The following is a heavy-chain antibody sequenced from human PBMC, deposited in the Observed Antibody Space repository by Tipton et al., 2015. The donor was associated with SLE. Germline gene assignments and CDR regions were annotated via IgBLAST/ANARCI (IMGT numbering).Heavy chain of an antibody. CDR2: INWNGGST. V-gene: IGHV3-20*04. Sequence: SLRLSCAASGFTFDDHGMSWVRQAPGKGLEWVSGINWNGGSTNYADSVKGRFTISRDNAKNSLYLQMNSLRAEDTASYYCARATPVIARSFYYYDMDVWGKGTTVTVSS. D-gene: IGHD2-21*01. CDR3: ARATPVIARSFYYYDMDV. CDR1: GFTFDDHG. J-gene: IGHJ6*03.